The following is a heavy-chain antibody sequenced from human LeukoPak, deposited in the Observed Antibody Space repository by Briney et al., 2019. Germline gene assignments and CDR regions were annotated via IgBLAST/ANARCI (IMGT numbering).Heavy chain of an antibody. J-gene: IGHJ5*02. CDR2: INHSGST. Sequence: SETLSLTCAVYGGSFSGYYWSWIRQPPGKGLEWIGEINHSGSTNYNPSLKSRVTISVDTSKNQFSLKLSSVTAADTAVYYRAVKVGTKDNWFDPWGQGTLVTVSS. V-gene: IGHV4-34*01. D-gene: IGHD1/OR15-1a*01. CDR3: AVKVGTKDNWFDP. CDR1: GGSFSGYY.